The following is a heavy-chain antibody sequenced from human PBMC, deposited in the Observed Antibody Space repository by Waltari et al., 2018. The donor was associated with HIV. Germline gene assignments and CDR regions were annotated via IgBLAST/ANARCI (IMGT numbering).Heavy chain of an antibody. CDR3: ARFDGGNSEVYH. CDR1: GFTLSSFR. Sequence: EVQLVESGGGMVKPGGSLRLSCAASGFTLSSFRMSWIRQAPGRGLEWVASIDSSNTYIHYADSVRGRFTISRDNAKNSLYLQMNSLRAEDTALYYCARFDGGNSEVYHWGQGTLVTVSS. J-gene: IGHJ4*02. V-gene: IGHV3-21*01. D-gene: IGHD2-21*01. CDR2: IDSSNTYI.